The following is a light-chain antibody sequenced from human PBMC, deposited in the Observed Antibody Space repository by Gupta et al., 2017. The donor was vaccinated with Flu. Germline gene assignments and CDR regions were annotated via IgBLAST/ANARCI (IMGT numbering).Light chain of an antibody. CDR1: QSISSW. J-gene: IGKJ2*01. CDR3: QQFSSPYT. CDR2: LAS. Sequence: DIQMTQSPSTLSASVGDRVTITCRASQSISSWMAWYQQKPGEAPKVLIYLASRLQSGVPSRFSGSGYGTEFTLTISSLQPEDSATYYCQQFSSPYTFGQGTKLEIK. V-gene: IGKV1-5*03.